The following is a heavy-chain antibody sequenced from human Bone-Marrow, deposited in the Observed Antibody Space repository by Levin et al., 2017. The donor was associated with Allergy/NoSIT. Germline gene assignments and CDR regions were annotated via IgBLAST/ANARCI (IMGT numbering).Heavy chain of an antibody. Sequence: GESLKISCAASGFRFSDYVMNWVRQAPGKGLEWVSVISGSGDNTYYADSVKGRFTISRDASKNTLYLQMNSLSAEDTAMYYCARGGVGYSQGLRVHYWGQGTRVTVSS. CDR1: GFRFSDYV. J-gene: IGHJ4*02. CDR2: ISGSGDNT. D-gene: IGHD5-18*01. CDR3: ARGGVGYSQGLRVHY. V-gene: IGHV3-23*01.